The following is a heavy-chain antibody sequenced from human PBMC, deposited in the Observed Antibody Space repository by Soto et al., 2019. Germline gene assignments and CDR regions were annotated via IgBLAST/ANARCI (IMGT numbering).Heavy chain of an antibody. CDR1: GFTVSSNY. Sequence: EVQLVESGGGLVQPGGSLRLSCAASGFTVSSNYMSWVRQAPGKGLEWVSVIYSGGSTYYADSVKGRFTISRDNSKNTLYRQMNSLRAEDTAVYYCARDASDWYFDLWGRGTLVTVSS. CDR3: ARDASDWYFDL. V-gene: IGHV3-66*01. J-gene: IGHJ2*01. CDR2: IYSGGST.